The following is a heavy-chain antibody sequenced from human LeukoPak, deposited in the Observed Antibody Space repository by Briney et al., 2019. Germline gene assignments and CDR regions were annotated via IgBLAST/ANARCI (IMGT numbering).Heavy chain of an antibody. CDR3: ARDAGYCHFDS. Sequence: SETLSLTCTVSGGSISSYYWSWIRQPAGKGLEWIGRIYTSGSTNYNPSLKSRVTMSVDTSKDQFSLMLNSVTAADTAVYYCARDAGYCHFDSWGQGTLVTVSS. D-gene: IGHD2-15*01. J-gene: IGHJ4*02. CDR1: GGSISSYY. V-gene: IGHV4-4*07. CDR2: IYTSGST.